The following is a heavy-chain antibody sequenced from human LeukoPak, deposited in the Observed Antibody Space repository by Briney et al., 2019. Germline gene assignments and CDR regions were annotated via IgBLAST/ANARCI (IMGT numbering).Heavy chain of an antibody. D-gene: IGHD1-1*01. J-gene: IGHJ6*02. CDR1: GLSISDQY. V-gene: IGHV3-53*01. CDR3: ARDRGYAMDV. CDR2: IQGGGNI. Sequence: PGGSLRLSCAASGLSISDQYMSWVRLAPGKGLEWVSIIQGGGNIYYADSVKGRITVSRDNSKNTVYLQMNSLRAEDTAVYYCARDRGYAMDVWGQGTTVTVSS.